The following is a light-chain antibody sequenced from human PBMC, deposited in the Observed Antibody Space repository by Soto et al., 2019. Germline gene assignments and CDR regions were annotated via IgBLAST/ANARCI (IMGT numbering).Light chain of an antibody. J-gene: IGKJ1*01. CDR1: QSVSSN. V-gene: IGKV3-15*01. Sequence: EVGRSQSPASLSVSTGERATLSCRASQSVSSNLAWYQQKPGQAPRLLIYGASTRATGIPARFSGSGSGTEFTLTISSLQSEDFAVYYCQQYNNWPRTFGQGTK. CDR3: QQYNNWPRT. CDR2: GAS.